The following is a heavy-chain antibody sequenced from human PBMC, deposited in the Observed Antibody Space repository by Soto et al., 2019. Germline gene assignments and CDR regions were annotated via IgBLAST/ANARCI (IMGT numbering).Heavy chain of an antibody. Sequence: EVQLLESGGGLVQPGGSLRLSCAASGFTFSSYAMSWVRQAPGKGLEWVSAISGSGGTKYYADSVKGRFTFSRDNSKNTLYLLMNSVRADDTVVYYCAKTANGWFSAFDIWGQGKMVTVSS. CDR3: AKTANGWFSAFDI. D-gene: IGHD6-19*01. V-gene: IGHV3-23*01. CDR2: ISGSGGTK. J-gene: IGHJ3*02. CDR1: GFTFSSYA.